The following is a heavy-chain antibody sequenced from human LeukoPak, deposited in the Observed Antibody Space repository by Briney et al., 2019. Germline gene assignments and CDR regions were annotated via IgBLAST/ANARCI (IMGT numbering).Heavy chain of an antibody. CDR1: GYTLTELS. CDR3: ATPYSYGPYFDY. V-gene: IGHV1-24*01. D-gene: IGHD5-18*01. J-gene: IGHJ4*02. CDR2: FDPEDGET. Sequence: GASVKVSCKVSGYTLTELSMHWVRRAPGKGLEWMGGFDPEDGETIYAQKFQGRVTMTEDTSTDTAYMELSSLRSEDTAVYYCATPYSYGPYFDYWGQGTLVTVSS.